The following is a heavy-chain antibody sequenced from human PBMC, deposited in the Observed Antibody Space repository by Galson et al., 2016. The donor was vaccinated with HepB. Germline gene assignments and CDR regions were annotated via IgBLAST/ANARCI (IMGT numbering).Heavy chain of an antibody. CDR3: ARDRGFYSSTWD. CDR2: ISGDGAP. J-gene: IGHJ4*02. CDR1: GFTFSSYA. D-gene: IGHD2-2*01. Sequence: LRLSCAASGFTFSSYAMSWVRQAPGKGLEWVSSISGDGAPYYVDSMKGRFTISRDNSKDTLYLQMISLRAEDTAVYYCARDRGFYSSTWDWGQGTLVTISS. V-gene: IGHV3-23*01.